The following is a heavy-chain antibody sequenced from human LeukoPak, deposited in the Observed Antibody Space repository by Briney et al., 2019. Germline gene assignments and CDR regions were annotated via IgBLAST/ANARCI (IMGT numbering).Heavy chain of an antibody. CDR2: IRSKVNNYAT. Sequence: GGSLRLSCAASGFTVSSNDMSWVRQASGKGLEWVGRIRSKVNNYATVYGVSVKGRFTISRDDSKNTAYLQLNSLKIEDTAVYYCVKALDVWGKGTTVTVSS. CDR1: GFTVSSND. V-gene: IGHV3-73*01. CDR3: VKALDV. J-gene: IGHJ6*04.